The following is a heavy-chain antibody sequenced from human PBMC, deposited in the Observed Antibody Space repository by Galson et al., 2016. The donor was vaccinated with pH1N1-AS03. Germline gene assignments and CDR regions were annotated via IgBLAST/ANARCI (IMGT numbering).Heavy chain of an antibody. V-gene: IGHV3-23*01. D-gene: IGHD3-10*01. Sequence: SLRLSCAVSGITANSYGMSWVRQAPGKGLEWVSGFSGSSASTYYADSVKGRFTISRDNSKNTLYLQMNNLRAEDTAVYYCAKDRRGPWFGDLDYWGQGSLVTVSS. CDR1: GITANSYG. CDR3: AKDRRGPWFGDLDY. CDR2: FSGSSAST. J-gene: IGHJ4*02.